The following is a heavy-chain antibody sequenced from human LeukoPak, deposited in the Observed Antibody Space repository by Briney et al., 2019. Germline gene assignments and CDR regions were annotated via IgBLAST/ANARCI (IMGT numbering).Heavy chain of an antibody. CDR3: AGGIGGFYDSSGYYNY. D-gene: IGHD3-22*01. CDR2: IYSGVTT. CDR1: RFTVSSNY. J-gene: IGHJ4*02. V-gene: IGHV3-53*01. Sequence: PGGSLRLSCVASRFTVSSNYMSWVRQAPGKGLEWVSVIYSGVTTYYAESVKGRFTISRDNSKNTLFLQMNSLRAEDTAVYYCAGGIGGFYDSSGYYNYWGQGTLVTVSS.